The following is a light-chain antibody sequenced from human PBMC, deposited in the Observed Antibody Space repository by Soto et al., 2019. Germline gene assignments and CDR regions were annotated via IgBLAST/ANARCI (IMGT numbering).Light chain of an antibody. Sequence: IVMTQSPATLSVSPGERATLSCRASQSVSHNLAWYLHKPGQAPRLLIYGKSTRAPGVPARFSGSGTGTDFTLTINSLDPEDFAVYFCQQRNNWPIAFGQGTRLEIK. J-gene: IGKJ5*01. CDR2: GKS. CDR1: QSVSHN. V-gene: IGKV3-15*01. CDR3: QQRNNWPIA.